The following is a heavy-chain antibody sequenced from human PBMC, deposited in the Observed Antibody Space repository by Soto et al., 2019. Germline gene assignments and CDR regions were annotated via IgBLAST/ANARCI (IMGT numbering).Heavy chain of an antibody. CDR2: ITRTGDRK. D-gene: IGHD6-19*01. V-gene: IGHV3-23*01. J-gene: IGHJ5*02. Sequence: GGSLRLSCAASGFTFRNYAMNWVRQTPGKGLEWVSLITRTGDRKYYADSVRGRFTISRDNSKNTLYLQMNSLRAEDTAVYYCAREAYSSGWGYNWFDPWGQGTLVTVSS. CDR3: AREAYSSGWGYNWFDP. CDR1: GFTFRNYA.